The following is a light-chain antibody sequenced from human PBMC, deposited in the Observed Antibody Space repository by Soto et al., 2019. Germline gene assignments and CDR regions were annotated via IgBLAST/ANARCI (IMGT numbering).Light chain of an antibody. J-gene: IGLJ3*02. CDR2: SNN. Sequence: QSVLTQPPSASGTPGPRVTISCSGSISNIGSNTVNWYQQLPVTAPKLLIYSNNKRPSAVPDRFSGSKSGTSASLAISGFQSEDEADYYCAAWDDSLNGWVFGVGTKLTVL. V-gene: IGLV1-44*01. CDR1: ISNIGSNT. CDR3: AAWDDSLNGWV.